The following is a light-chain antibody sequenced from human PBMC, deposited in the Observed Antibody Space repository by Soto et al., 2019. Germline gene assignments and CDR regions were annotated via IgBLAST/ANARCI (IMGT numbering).Light chain of an antibody. V-gene: IGLV2-14*01. CDR1: SSDVCGYNY. J-gene: IGLJ1*01. CDR2: EVS. Sequence: QSVLTQPASVSGSPGQSITISCTGTSSDVCGYNYFAWYQQHPGKAPKLRIYEVSNRPSGVSNRFYGSKSGNTASLTISGLQDEDEDDYYCSAYTSRSXSYVLGTGTKVXV. CDR3: SAYTSRSXSYV.